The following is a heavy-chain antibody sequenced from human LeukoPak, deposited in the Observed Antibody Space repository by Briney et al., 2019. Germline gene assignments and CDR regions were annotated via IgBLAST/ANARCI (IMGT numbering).Heavy chain of an antibody. CDR2: VSPSHTTR. J-gene: IGHJ3*02. D-gene: IGHD3-3*02. Sequence: ASVKVSCKASGYTFSQYSISWVRQAPGKGLEWMGWVSPSHTTRVYAQEFQGRVTMTADTNTNTVSMELRSLRSDDTAVYFCARDYILPLETDNGDGFAIWGQGTVVTVSS. V-gene: IGHV1-18*01. CDR1: GYTFSQYS. CDR3: ARDYILPLETDNGDGFAI.